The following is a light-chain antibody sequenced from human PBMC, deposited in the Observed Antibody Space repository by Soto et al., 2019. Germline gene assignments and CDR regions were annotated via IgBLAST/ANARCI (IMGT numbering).Light chain of an antibody. Sequence: EIVMTQSPDTLSVSPGERVYLSCRASQSAGTSLAWYQQNPGQAPRLLIYGASTRATGIPARFSGSGSGTEFTLYISTLQSEDVAVYYCQQHNDWPLTFGGGNKVEI. CDR3: QQHNDWPLT. J-gene: IGKJ4*01. V-gene: IGKV3D-15*01. CDR2: GAS. CDR1: QSAGTS.